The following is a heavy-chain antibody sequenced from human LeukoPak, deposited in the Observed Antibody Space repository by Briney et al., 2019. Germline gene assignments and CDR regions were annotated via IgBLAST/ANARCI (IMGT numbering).Heavy chain of an antibody. CDR3: ARFNDYSDY. V-gene: IGHV4-39*07. J-gene: IGHJ4*02. CDR1: GGSISSSSYY. CDR2: IYYSGST. Sequence: PSETLSLTCTVSGGSISSSSYYWGWIRQPPGKGLEWIGSIYYSGSTYYNPSLKSRVTISVDTSKNQFSLKLSSVTAADTAVYYCARFNDYSDYWGQGTLVTVSS.